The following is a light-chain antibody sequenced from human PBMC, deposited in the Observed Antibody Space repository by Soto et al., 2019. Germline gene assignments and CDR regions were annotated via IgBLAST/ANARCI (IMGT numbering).Light chain of an antibody. J-gene: IGKJ1*01. CDR2: GAS. Sequence: IVLTQSPGTLSLSPGERATHSCRASQSIRFDDLAWYQLKPGQAPRLLIHGASSRATGIPDRFSGSGSGTDFTLTIDRLEPEDFAVYYCQQYRWSQWTFGQGTKVEIK. CDR1: QSIRFDD. CDR3: QQYRWSQWT. V-gene: IGKV3-20*01.